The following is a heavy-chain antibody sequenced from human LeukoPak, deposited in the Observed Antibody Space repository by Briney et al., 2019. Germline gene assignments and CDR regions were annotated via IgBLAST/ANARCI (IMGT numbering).Heavy chain of an antibody. CDR2: LRRSGSST. CDR3: ARALTGYYGAESLQY. D-gene: IGHD3-9*01. J-gene: IGHJ1*01. V-gene: IGHV3-11*01. Sequence: GGSLRLSCAASGFSFNDDYMIWIRQAPGKGLEWVSYLRRSGSSTYYGDCVKGRFTGSRDNAKNSVYLQMNSLRTEDTAVYYCARALTGYYGAESLQYWGQGTLVTVSA. CDR1: GFSFNDDY.